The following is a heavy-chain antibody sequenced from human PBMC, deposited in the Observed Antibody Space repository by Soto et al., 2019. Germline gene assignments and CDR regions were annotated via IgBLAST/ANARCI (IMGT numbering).Heavy chain of an antibody. CDR1: GYTFTSYY. V-gene: IGHV1-46*01. CDR2: INPILGSA. D-gene: IGHD2-15*01. J-gene: IGHJ5*02. CDR3: ARESDCSGGSCYYWFDP. Sequence: ASVKVSCKASGYTFTSYYMHWVRQAPGQGLEWMGIINPILGSASYAQKFQGRVTITADTSTSTAYMELSSLRSEDTAVYYCARESDCSGGSCYYWFDPWGQGTLVTVSS.